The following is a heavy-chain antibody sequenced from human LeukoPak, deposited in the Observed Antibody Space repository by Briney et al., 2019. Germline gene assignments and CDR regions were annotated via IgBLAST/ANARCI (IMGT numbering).Heavy chain of an antibody. J-gene: IGHJ6*03. CDR2: INTNTGNP. Sequence: GASVKVSCKASGYTFTSYAMNWVRQAPGQGLEWMGWINTNTGNPTYAQGFTGRFVFSLDTSVSTAYLQISSLKAEDTAVYYCARLAGTVAKYYYYMDVWGKGTTVTVSS. V-gene: IGHV7-4-1*02. D-gene: IGHD6-13*01. CDR3: ARLAGTVAKYYYYMDV. CDR1: GYTFTSYA.